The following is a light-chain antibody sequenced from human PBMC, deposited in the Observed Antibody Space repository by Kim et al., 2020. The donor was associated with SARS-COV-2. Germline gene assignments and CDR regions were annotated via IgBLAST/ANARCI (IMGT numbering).Light chain of an antibody. V-gene: IGKV1-5*01. J-gene: IGKJ4*01. CDR2: DAS. CDR3: QQYNSYPLT. Sequence: ASVGHRVTISCRAIQSMSSWLAWYQQTPGNAPKLLIYDASSLESGVPSRFSGSGSGTEFTLTISSLQPDDFATYYCQQYNSYPLTFGGGTKVDIK. CDR1: QSMSSW.